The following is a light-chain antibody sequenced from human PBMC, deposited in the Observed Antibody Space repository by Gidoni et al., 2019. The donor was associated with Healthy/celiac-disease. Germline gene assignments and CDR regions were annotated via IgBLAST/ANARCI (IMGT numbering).Light chain of an antibody. CDR1: FSNIGAGYA. V-gene: IGLV1-40*01. CDR2: DNN. J-gene: IGLJ2*01. CDR3: QSFDNSLSSSVV. Sequence: QSVLTQPPSASGAPGQTVTISCTVSFSNIGAGYAVHWYQQIPGTAPKLLIFDNNHRPSGVPDRFSGSKSGPSASLAIIGLQTEDEADYYCQSFDNSLSSSVVFGGGTRLTVL.